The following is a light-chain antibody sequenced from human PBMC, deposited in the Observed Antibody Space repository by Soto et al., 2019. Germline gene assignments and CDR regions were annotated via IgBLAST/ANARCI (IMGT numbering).Light chain of an antibody. V-gene: IGLV2-14*01. CDR2: DVN. Sequence: QSALTQPASVSGSPGQSITISCTGTSSDVGGYNYVSWYQQQPGKAPKLMIYDVNNRPSGVSNRFSGSKSGNKASLTISGLQAEDEADYYCSSYTSSSTLVVFGGGTKVTVL. J-gene: IGLJ2*01. CDR1: SSDVGGYNY. CDR3: SSYTSSSTLVV.